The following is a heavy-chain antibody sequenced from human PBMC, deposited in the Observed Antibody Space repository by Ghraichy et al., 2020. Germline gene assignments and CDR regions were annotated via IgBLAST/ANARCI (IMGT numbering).Heavy chain of an antibody. CDR2: ISYDASNQ. D-gene: IGHD4-17*01. CDR3: AKDVLSFYSDHGFDY. J-gene: IGHJ4*02. Sequence: GGSLRLSCAASGFNFSSYGMHWVRQAPGKGLEWVAVISYDASNQYYADSVKGRLTISRDNSRNTLYLQMNSLRGEDTAVYYCAKDVLSFYSDHGFDYWGQGTLVTVSS. CDR1: GFNFSSYG. V-gene: IGHV3-30*18.